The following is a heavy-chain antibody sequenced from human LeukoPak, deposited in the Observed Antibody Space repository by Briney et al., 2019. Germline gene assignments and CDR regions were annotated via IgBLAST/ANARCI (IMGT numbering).Heavy chain of an antibody. D-gene: IGHD6-13*01. V-gene: IGHV3-23*01. Sequence: GGSLRLSCAASGFTFSTYAMSWVRGAPGKGLEWVSAISGSGGSTYYADSVKGRFTISRDNSKNTLYLQMNGLRAEDTAVYYCARERPGIAVAATVWGQGTLVTVSS. CDR2: ISGSGGST. J-gene: IGHJ4*02. CDR1: GFTFSTYA. CDR3: ARERPGIAVAATV.